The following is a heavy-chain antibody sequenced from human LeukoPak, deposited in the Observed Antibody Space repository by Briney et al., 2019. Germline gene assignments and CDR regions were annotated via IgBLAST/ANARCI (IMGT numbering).Heavy chain of an antibody. Sequence: GGSLRLSCAASGFTFSSYGIHWVRQAPGKGLEWVAFIRYDGSNKYYTDSVKGRFTISRDNSKNTLYLQMNSLRAEDTAVYYCARENVVYDAFDIWGQGTMVTVSS. CDR3: ARENVVYDAFDI. V-gene: IGHV3-30*02. CDR2: IRYDGSNK. D-gene: IGHD1-14*01. J-gene: IGHJ3*02. CDR1: GFTFSSYG.